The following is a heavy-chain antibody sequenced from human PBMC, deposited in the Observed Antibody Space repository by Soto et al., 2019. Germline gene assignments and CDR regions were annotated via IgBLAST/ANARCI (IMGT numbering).Heavy chain of an antibody. Sequence: SETLSLTCGVYGGAFSGYHWSWIRQAPGKGLEWIGEINQSGSTNYSPSLKSRVTMSVDTSKKQFSLKLISVTAADTALYYCATRDSYYGMDVWGQGTTVTVSS. CDR2: INQSGST. V-gene: IGHV4-34*01. J-gene: IGHJ6*02. CDR3: ATRDSYYGMDV. CDR1: GGAFSGYH.